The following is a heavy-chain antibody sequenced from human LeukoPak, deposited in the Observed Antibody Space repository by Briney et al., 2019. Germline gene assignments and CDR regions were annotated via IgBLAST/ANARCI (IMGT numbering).Heavy chain of an antibody. J-gene: IGHJ5*02. CDR2: ISTSGHTT. CDR1: GFTFSSYE. Sequence: PGGSLRLSCAVSGFTFSSYEMNWVRQAPGKGLEWVSYISTSGHTTYYTDSVKGRFTISRDNAKNSLFLQVNSLRAEDTAVYYCARAGGGYWFDPWGQGTLVTVSS. V-gene: IGHV3-48*03. CDR3: ARAGGGYWFDP. D-gene: IGHD2-15*01.